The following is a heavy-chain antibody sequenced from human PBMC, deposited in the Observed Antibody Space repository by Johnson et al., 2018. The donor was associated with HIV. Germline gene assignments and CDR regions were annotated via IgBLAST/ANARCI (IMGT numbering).Heavy chain of an antibody. J-gene: IGHJ3*02. Sequence: VQLVESGGGVVQPGGSLRLSCAASGFTFSSYGMHWVRQAPGKGLEWVAFIRYDGSNKYYADSVKGRFTISRDNSKNTLYLQMDSLRAEDTAVYYCAKEPWHSSLSLIGLFVFDIRGQGTMVTVSS. D-gene: IGHD6-19*01. CDR1: GFTFSSYG. CDR2: IRYDGSNK. V-gene: IGHV3-30*02. CDR3: AKEPWHSSLSLIGLFVFDI.